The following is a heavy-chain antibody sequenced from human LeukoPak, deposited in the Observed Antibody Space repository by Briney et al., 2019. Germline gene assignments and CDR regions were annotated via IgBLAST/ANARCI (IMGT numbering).Heavy chain of an antibody. Sequence: GGSLRLSCAASGFTFSSYAMSWVRQAPGKGLEWVSAISGSGGSTYYADSVKGRFTISRDNSKNTLYLQMNRLRAEDTAVYYCAKLYYYDSSGYSDWGQGTLVTVSS. CDR3: AKLYYYDSSGYSD. CDR1: GFTFSSYA. J-gene: IGHJ4*02. D-gene: IGHD3-22*01. CDR2: ISGSGGST. V-gene: IGHV3-23*01.